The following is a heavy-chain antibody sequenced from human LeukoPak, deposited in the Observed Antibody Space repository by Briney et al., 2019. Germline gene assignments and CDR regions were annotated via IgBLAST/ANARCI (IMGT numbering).Heavy chain of an antibody. CDR2: ITTSGGST. V-gene: IGHV3-23*01. CDR3: AKDRHLAI. Sequence: GGSLRLSCAASGFTFSSSAMIWVRQAPGRGLEWVSTITTSGGSTSFADSVKGRFTTSRDNSKNTLYLQMNSLRAEDTAIYYCAKDRHLAIWGQGTMVTVSS. CDR1: GFTFSSSA. J-gene: IGHJ3*02.